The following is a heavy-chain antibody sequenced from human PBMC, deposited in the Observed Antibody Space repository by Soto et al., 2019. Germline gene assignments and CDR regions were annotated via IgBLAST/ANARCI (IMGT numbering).Heavy chain of an antibody. D-gene: IGHD1-7*01. J-gene: IGHJ5*02. CDR2: IYYSGST. Sequence: QVQLQESGPGLVKPSQTLSLTCTVSGCSISSGGYYWSWIRQHPGKGLEWIGYIYYSGSTYYNPSLKSRVTISVDTSKNQFSLKLSSVTAADTAVYYCAREGEGNYGWFDPWGQGTLVTVSS. CDR1: GCSISSGGYY. CDR3: AREGEGNYGWFDP. V-gene: IGHV4-31*03.